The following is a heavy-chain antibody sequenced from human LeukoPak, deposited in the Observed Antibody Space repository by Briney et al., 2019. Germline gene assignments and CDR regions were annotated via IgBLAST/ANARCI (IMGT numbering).Heavy chain of an antibody. CDR1: GFTFSSYA. V-gene: IGHV3-21*01. Sequence: GGSLRLSCAASGFTFSSYAMSWVRQAPGKGLEWVSSISSSSSYIYYADSVKGRFTISRDNAKNSLYLQMNSLRAEDTAVYYCARDLWAAAGYYGMDVWGQGTTVTVSS. CDR2: ISSSSSYI. D-gene: IGHD6-13*01. J-gene: IGHJ6*02. CDR3: ARDLWAAAGYYGMDV.